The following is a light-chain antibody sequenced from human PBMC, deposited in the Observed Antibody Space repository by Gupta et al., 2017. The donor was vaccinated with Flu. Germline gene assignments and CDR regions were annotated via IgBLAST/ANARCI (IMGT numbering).Light chain of an antibody. CDR3: YSTDSSGNGV. J-gene: IGLJ2*01. CDR2: EDT. Sequence: GETLARKYAFWYQQRSGQAPVLVIYEDTKRPTVIPERFSASTSGTTTTLTITGAQVDDEADYYCYSTDSSGNGVFGGGTRLTVL. CDR1: TLARKY. V-gene: IGLV3-10*01.